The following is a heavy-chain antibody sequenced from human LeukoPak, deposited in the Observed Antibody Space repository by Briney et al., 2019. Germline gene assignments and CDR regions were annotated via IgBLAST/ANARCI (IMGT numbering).Heavy chain of an antibody. V-gene: IGHV3-30*18. D-gene: IGHD5-12*01. J-gene: IGHJ4*02. CDR3: AKDRTAGYDGLVDY. CDR2: ISYDGSNK. Sequence: GGTLRLSCAASGFTFSNSMMHWVCQAPGKGLEWVAVISYDGSNKYYTDSVKGRFTISRDNSKNTLYLQMNSLRAEDTAVYYCAKDRTAGYDGLVDYWGQGTLVTVSS. CDR1: GFTFSNSM.